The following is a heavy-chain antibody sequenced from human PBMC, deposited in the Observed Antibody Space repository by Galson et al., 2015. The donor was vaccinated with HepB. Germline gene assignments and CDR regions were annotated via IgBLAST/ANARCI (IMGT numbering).Heavy chain of an antibody. CDR3: PYFFGSGSFFMDV. CDR2: INHSGSP. D-gene: IGHD3-10*01. V-gene: IGHV4-34*01. CDR1: GVSFSDYY. Sequence: LTCAVYGVSFSDYYWNWNRQPPGKGPEWIGEINHSGSPKYNPSLKSRVTISVDTSKKQFSLKLSSVTAADTAVYYCPYFFGSGSFFMDVWGQGTAVTVSS. J-gene: IGHJ6*02.